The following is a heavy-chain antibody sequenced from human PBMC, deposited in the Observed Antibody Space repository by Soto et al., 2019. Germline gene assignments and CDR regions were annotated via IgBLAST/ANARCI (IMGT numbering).Heavy chain of an antibody. CDR3: ARDYDCSGGSCYLGY. V-gene: IGHV3-7*01. CDR1: GFTFSSYW. CDR2: IKQDGSEK. J-gene: IGHJ4*02. D-gene: IGHD2-15*01. Sequence: GGSLRLSCAASGFTFSSYWMSWVRQAPGKGLEWVANIKQDGSEKYYVDSVKGRFTISRDNAKNSLYLQMNSLRAEDSAVYYCARDYDCSGGSCYLGYWGQGTLVTVSS.